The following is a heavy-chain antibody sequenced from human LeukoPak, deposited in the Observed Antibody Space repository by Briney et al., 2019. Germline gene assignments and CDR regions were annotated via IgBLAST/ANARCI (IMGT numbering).Heavy chain of an antibody. CDR2: ISSSSSYI. CDR1: GFTLSSYT. V-gene: IGHV3-21*01. D-gene: IGHD6-13*01. CDR3: AREPSYTSSWYTSCDY. Sequence: GGSLRLSCAASGFTLSSYTMKWVRQAPGKGLEWVSSISSSSSYIYYADSVKGRFTISRDNAKNSLYLQMNSLRAAETAVYFCAREPSYTSSWYTSCDYWGQGTLVTVSS. J-gene: IGHJ4*02.